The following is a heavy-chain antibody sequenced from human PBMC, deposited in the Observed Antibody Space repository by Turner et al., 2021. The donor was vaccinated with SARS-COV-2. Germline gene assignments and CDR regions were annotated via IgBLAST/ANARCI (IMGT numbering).Heavy chain of an antibody. CDR1: GFTVSSNY. CDR3: AREVSGSSNTGVYFDY. V-gene: IGHV3-66*01. Sequence: EVQLVESVGGLVQPGGSLRLSCAASGFTVSSNYMSWVRQAPGKGLEWVSVIYSGGSTFYADSVKGRFTISRDNSKNTLYLQMNSLRAEDTAVYYCAREVSGSSNTGVYFDYWGQGTLVTVS. J-gene: IGHJ4*02. CDR2: IYSGGST. D-gene: IGHD3-10*01.